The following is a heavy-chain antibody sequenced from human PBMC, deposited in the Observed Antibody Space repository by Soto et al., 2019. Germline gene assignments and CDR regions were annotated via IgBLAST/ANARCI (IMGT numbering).Heavy chain of an antibody. J-gene: IGHJ5*02. CDR3: AREIAVAGTLDWFDP. CDR1: GGSVSSGSYY. V-gene: IGHV4-61*01. CDR2: IYYSGST. D-gene: IGHD6-19*01. Sequence: PSETLSLTCTVSGGSVSSGSYYWSWIRQPPGKGLEWIGYIYYSGSTNYNPSLKSRVTISVDTSKNQFSLKLSSVTAADTAVYYCAREIAVAGTLDWFDPWGQGTLVTVSS.